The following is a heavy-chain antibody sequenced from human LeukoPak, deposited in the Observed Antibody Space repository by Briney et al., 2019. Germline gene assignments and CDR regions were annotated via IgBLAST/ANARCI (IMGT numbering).Heavy chain of an antibody. CDR1: GFTFSTYG. V-gene: IGHV3-30*03. J-gene: IGHJ4*02. Sequence: GGSLRLSCAASGFTFSTYGMHWVRQAPGKGLEWVAVISYAGENKYYGDSVRGRFTISRDNSKNTLYLQMNSLRAEDTAVYYCARDREDYDFWSGYSPSGDYWGQGTLVTVSS. CDR3: ARDREDYDFWSGYSPSGDY. D-gene: IGHD3-3*01. CDR2: ISYAGENK.